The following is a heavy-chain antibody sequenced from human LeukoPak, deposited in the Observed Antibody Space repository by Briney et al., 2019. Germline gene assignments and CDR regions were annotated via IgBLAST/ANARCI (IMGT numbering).Heavy chain of an antibody. D-gene: IGHD1-14*01. CDR3: ARASGNYYYYGMDV. Sequence: PSETLSLTCTVSGGSISSYYWTWIRQPPGKGLEWIGYIYYSGSIKYNPSLNSRVTISVDTSKNQFSLKLSSVTAADTAVYYCARASGNYYYYGMDVWGQGTTVTVSS. J-gene: IGHJ6*02. CDR1: GGSISSYY. CDR2: IYYSGSI. V-gene: IGHV4-59*01.